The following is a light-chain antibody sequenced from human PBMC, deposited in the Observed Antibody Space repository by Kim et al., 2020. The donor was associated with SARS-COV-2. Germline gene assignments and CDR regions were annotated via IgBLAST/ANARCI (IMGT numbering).Light chain of an antibody. CDR2: QDK. V-gene: IGLV3-1*01. Sequence: SYELTQPPSMSVSPGQTANITCSGDKLGDKYVCWYQQKAGQSPVLVIYQDKKRPSGIPERFSGSNSGNTATLTISGTQATDEADYYCQAWDSGIVFGGGTKLTVL. J-gene: IGLJ2*01. CDR3: QAWDSGIV. CDR1: KLGDKY.